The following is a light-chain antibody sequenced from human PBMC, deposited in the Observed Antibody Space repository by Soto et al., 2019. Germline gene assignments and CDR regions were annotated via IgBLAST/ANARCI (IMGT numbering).Light chain of an antibody. Sequence: EIVMTQSPATLSVSPGERATLSCRASQSVSSNLAWYQQKPGQAPRLLIYGASTRATGIPARFSGSGSGTELTLTISSLQSEDFAVYDCQQYNNWPSITFGQGTRLEIK. CDR3: QQYNNWPSIT. V-gene: IGKV3-15*01. CDR2: GAS. J-gene: IGKJ5*01. CDR1: QSVSSN.